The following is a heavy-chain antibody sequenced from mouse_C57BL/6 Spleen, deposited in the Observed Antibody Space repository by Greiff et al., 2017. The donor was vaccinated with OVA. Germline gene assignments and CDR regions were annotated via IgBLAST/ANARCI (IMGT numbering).Heavy chain of an antibody. CDR2: IYPGSGST. Sequence: QVQLQQPGAELVKPGASVKMSCKASGYTFTSYWITWVKQRPGQGLEWIGDIYPGSGSTNYNEKFKSKATLTVDTSSSTAYMQLSSLTSEDSAVYYCARLTTVVEDFSAYWGQGTLVTVSA. CDR1: GYTFTSYW. D-gene: IGHD1-1*01. J-gene: IGHJ3*01. CDR3: ARLTTVVEDFSAY. V-gene: IGHV1-55*01.